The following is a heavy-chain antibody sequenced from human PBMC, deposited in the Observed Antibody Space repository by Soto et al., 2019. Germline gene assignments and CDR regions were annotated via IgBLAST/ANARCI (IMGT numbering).Heavy chain of an antibody. CDR1: GYTFTGYF. V-gene: IGHV1-2*02. CDR3: ARGGGTALAPLP. Sequence: ASVKVSCKASGYTFTGYFMHWVRQAPGEGLEWMGWINPNSGATKYAPKFQGRVTMTRDTSNRTAYLELSRLTSDDTAIYYCARGGGTALAPLPWGQGTPVTVSS. J-gene: IGHJ5*02. CDR2: INPNSGAT. D-gene: IGHD3-16*01.